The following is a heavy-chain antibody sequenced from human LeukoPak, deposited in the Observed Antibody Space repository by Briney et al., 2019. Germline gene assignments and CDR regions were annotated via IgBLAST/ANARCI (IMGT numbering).Heavy chain of an antibody. J-gene: IGHJ4*02. D-gene: IGHD2-15*01. CDR1: GFTFSSYG. V-gene: IGHV3-33*01. Sequence: GGSLRLSCAASGFTFSSYGMHWVRQAPGKGLEWVAVIWYDGSNKYYVDSVKGRFTISRDNAKNSLYLQMNSLRAEDTAVYYCVRGGWTPDYWGQGTLVTVSS. CDR3: VRGGWTPDY. CDR2: IWYDGSNK.